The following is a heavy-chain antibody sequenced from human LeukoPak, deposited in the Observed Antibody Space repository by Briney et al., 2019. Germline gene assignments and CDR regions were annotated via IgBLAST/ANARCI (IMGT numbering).Heavy chain of an antibody. CDR2: INSDGSST. J-gene: IGHJ5*02. Sequence: GGSLRLSCAASGFTFSSYWMHWVRQAPGKGLVWVSRINSDGSSTSYADSVKGRFTISRDNAKDTLYLQMNSLRAEDTAVYYCATEGIAARRPPEDNWFDPWGQRTLVTVSS. V-gene: IGHV3-74*01. D-gene: IGHD6-6*01. CDR1: GFTFSSYW. CDR3: ATEGIAARRPPEDNWFDP.